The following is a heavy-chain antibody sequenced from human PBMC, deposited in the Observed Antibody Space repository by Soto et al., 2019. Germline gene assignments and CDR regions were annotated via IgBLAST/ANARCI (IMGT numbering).Heavy chain of an antibody. Sequence: GASVKVSCKASGYTFTSYGISWVRQAPGQGLEWMGWISAYNGNTNYAQKLQGRVTMTTDTSTSTAYMELRSLRSDDTAVYYCARDSKFEYSSGWFPFDYWGQGTLVTVS. CDR1: GYTFTSYG. CDR3: ARDSKFEYSSGWFPFDY. CDR2: ISAYNGNT. J-gene: IGHJ4*02. V-gene: IGHV1-18*01. D-gene: IGHD6-19*01.